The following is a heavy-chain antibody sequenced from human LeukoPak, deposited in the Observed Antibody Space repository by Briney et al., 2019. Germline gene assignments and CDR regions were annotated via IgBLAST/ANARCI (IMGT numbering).Heavy chain of an antibody. CDR3: ARGSDTAAGLY. V-gene: IGHV4-34*01. CDR2: INHSGST. CDR1: GGSFSGYY. Sequence: SETLSLTCAVYGGSFSGYYWSWIRQPPGKGLEWIGEINHSGSTNYNPCLKSRVSISVDSSKNQFSLKVSSVTAADTAVYYCARGSDTAAGLYWGQGTLVTVSS. J-gene: IGHJ4*02. D-gene: IGHD6-13*01.